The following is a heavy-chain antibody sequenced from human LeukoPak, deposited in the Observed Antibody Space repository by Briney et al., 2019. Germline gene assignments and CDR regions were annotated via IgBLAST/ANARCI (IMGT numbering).Heavy chain of an antibody. Sequence: SETLSLTCTVSGGSISSCYWSWIRQPAGKGLEWIGRIYTSGSTNYNPSLKSRVTMSVDTSKNQFSLKLSSVTAADTAVYYCTRDTGTTGEVKFDPWGQGTLVTVSS. CDR2: IYTSGST. CDR3: TRDTGTTGEVKFDP. V-gene: IGHV4-4*07. D-gene: IGHD4-17*01. CDR1: GGSISSCY. J-gene: IGHJ5*02.